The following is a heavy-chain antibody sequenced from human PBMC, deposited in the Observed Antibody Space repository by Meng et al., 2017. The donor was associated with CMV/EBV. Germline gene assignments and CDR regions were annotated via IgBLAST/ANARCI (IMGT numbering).Heavy chain of an antibody. CDR2: IYYSGST. Sequence: GSLRLSCTVSGGSISSYYWSWIRQTPGKGLEWIGYIYYSGSTNYNPSLKSRVTIAVDTSKNQFSLKLSSVTAADTAVYYCARVDIVVVGGYGMDVWGQGTTVTVSS. V-gene: IGHV4-59*01. CDR3: ARVDIVVVGGYGMDV. J-gene: IGHJ6*02. CDR1: GGSISSYY. D-gene: IGHD2-2*01.